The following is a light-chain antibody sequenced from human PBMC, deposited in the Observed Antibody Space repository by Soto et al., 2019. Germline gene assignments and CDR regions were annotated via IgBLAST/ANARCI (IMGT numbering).Light chain of an antibody. V-gene: IGKV1-12*01. J-gene: IGKJ4*01. CDR2: AAS. Sequence: DIQMTQSPSSLAASVGDRVTITCRASQLISSWLVWYQQKPGHAPKLLIYAASNLQSGVPSRFSGSGSGTEFSLTISSLQPEDFGTYDWQQAGTFPFTFGGGTEVQIK. CDR3: QQAGTFPFT. CDR1: QLISSW.